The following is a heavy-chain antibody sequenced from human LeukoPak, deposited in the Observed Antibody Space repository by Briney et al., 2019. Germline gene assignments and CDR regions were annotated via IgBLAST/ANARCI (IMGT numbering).Heavy chain of an antibody. J-gene: IGHJ4*02. CDR2: IYTSGST. CDR3: ARSYCGGDCYFEYYFDY. Sequence: SETLSLTCTVSGGSISSGSYYCSWIRQPAGKGLEWIGRIYTSGSTNYNPSLKSRVTISVDTSKNQLSLKLNSVTAADTAVYYCARSYCGGDCYFEYYFDYWGQGTLVTVSS. CDR1: GGSISSGSYY. V-gene: IGHV4-61*02. D-gene: IGHD2-21*01.